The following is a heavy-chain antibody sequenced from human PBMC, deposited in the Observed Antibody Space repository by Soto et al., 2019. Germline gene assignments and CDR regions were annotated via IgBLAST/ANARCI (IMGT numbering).Heavy chain of an antibody. CDR3: AKDVDYYGSSGYSTADY. CDR2: ISGSGGST. D-gene: IGHD3-22*01. J-gene: IGHJ4*02. V-gene: IGHV3-23*01. Sequence: EVQLLESGGGLVQPGGSLRLSCAASGFTFSSYAMSWVRQAPGKGLEWVSAISGSGGSTYYADSVKGRFTISRDNSKNTLYLQMNSLRAEDTAVYYCAKDVDYYGSSGYSTADYWGQGTLVTVSS. CDR1: GFTFSSYA.